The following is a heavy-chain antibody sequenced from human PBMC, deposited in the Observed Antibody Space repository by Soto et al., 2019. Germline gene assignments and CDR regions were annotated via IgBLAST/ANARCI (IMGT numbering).Heavy chain of an antibody. J-gene: IGHJ5*02. Sequence: SETLSLTCAVYGGSFSGYYWSWIRQPPGKGLEWIGEINHSGSTNYNPSLKSRVTISVDTSKNQFSLKLSSVTAADTAVYYCARGGYVWGSYRPAGFDPWGQGTLVAVSS. CDR3: ARGGYVWGSYRPAGFDP. CDR2: INHSGST. D-gene: IGHD3-16*02. CDR1: GGSFSGYY. V-gene: IGHV4-34*01.